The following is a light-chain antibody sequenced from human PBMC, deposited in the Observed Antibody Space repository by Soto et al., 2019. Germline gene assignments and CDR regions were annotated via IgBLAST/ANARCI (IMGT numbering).Light chain of an antibody. V-gene: IGKV1-39*01. CDR2: AAS. J-gene: IGKJ4*01. Sequence: DIQMTQSPSSLSASVGDRVNITCRASQTISMYLNWYQQKPGKAPILLISAASSLESGVPSRFSGSRSGTEFTRAIRSLQSEDCTTYYCQQRYSTPPLAFGGGTKVEIK. CDR1: QTISMY. CDR3: QQRYSTPPLA.